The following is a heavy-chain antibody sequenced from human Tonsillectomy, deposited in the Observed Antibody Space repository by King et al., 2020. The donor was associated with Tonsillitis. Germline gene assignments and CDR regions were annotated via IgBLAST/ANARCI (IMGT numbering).Heavy chain of an antibody. Sequence: VQLVESGGGLARPGRSLRLSCTASGFTFGDHAMNRVRQAPGKGLEWVGFIRSKANGGATEYAASVKGRFSISRDDSNSIAYLQRNSLKTEETAVYYWTREDPSGTTLVFDYWGQGTLVTVSS. CDR1: GFTFGDHA. J-gene: IGHJ4*02. V-gene: IGHV3-49*04. D-gene: IGHD1-1*01. CDR3: TREDPSGTTLVFDY. CDR2: IRSKANGGAT.